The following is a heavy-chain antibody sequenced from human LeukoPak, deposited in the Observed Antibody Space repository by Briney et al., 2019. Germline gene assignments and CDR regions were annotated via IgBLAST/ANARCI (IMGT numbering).Heavy chain of an antibody. CDR1: GFTFSNAW. CDR2: IKRKSDGGPT. CDR3: TTDRTYYDFWSGPGNDY. Sequence: VGSLRLSCVASGFTFSNAWMSWVRQAPGKGLEWVGLIKRKSDGGPTDYAAPVKGRFTISRDDSKKTLYMQMNSLKTEDTAVYYCTTDRTYYDFWSGPGNDYWGQGTLVTVSS. V-gene: IGHV3-15*01. D-gene: IGHD3-3*01. J-gene: IGHJ4*02.